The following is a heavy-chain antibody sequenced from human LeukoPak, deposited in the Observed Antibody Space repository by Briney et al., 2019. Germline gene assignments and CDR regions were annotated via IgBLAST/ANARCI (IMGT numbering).Heavy chain of an antibody. D-gene: IGHD3-10*01. CDR1: GFTFSSYG. V-gene: IGHV3-30*18. Sequence: GGSLRLSCAASGFTFSSYGMHWVRQAPGKGLEWVAVISYDGSNKYYADSVKGRFTISRDNSKNTLYLQMNSLRAEDTAVYYCANGGWFGELSIDYWGQGTLVTVSS. J-gene: IGHJ4*02. CDR3: ANGGWFGELSIDY. CDR2: ISYDGSNK.